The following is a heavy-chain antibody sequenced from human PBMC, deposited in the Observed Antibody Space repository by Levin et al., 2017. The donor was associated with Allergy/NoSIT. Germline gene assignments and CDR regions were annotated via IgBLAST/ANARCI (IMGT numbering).Heavy chain of an antibody. CDR2: INSDGSST. CDR1: GFTFSSYW. J-gene: IGHJ4*02. D-gene: IGHD3-16*01. CDR3: ARGYFESRTYTSGY. Sequence: TGGSLRLSCAASGFTFSSYWMYWVRQAPGKGLVWVSRINSDGSSTSYADSVKGRFTISRDNAKNTLFLQINSLRAEDTAVYYCARGYFESRTYTSGYWGQGTLVTVSS. V-gene: IGHV3-74*01.